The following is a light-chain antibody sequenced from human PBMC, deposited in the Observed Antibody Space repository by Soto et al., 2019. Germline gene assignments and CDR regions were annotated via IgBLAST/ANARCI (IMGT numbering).Light chain of an antibody. J-gene: IGLJ1*01. CDR3: CSYAGSPRDV. Sequence: QSALTQPRSVSGSPGQSVTISCTGTSSDVGGYNYVSWYQQHPGKAPKVMIYDVSERPSGVPDRFSGSKSGNTASLTSSGLQAEDEADYYCCSYAGSPRDVFGTGTKLTVL. V-gene: IGLV2-11*01. CDR1: SSDVGGYNY. CDR2: DVS.